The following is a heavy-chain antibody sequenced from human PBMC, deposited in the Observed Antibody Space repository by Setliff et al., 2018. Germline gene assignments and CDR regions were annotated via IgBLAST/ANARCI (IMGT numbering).Heavy chain of an antibody. Sequence: GASVKVSCKASGYTFTRYYMHWVRQAPGQGLEWMGIINPSGGSTSYAQKFQGRVTMTRDTSTSTVCMELSSLRSEDTAVYYCARGGIGFSEITIFGVALYWFDPWGQGTLVTVSS. CDR3: ARGGIGFSEITIFGVALYWFDP. D-gene: IGHD3-3*01. J-gene: IGHJ5*02. CDR2: INPSGGST. V-gene: IGHV1-46*01. CDR1: GYTFTRYY.